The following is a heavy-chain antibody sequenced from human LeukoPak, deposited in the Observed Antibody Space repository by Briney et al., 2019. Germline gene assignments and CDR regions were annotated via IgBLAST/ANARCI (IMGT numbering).Heavy chain of an antibody. Sequence: ASVKVSCKASGYTFTGYYMHWVRQAPGQGLEWMGWINPNSGGTNYAQKFQGRVTMTRDTSISTAYMELSRLRSDDTAVYYCARIAVAGNNGFNYYYYMDVWGKGTTVTVSS. CDR1: GYTFTGYY. CDR3: ARIAVAGNNGFNYYYYMDV. D-gene: IGHD6-19*01. J-gene: IGHJ6*03. V-gene: IGHV1-2*02. CDR2: INPNSGGT.